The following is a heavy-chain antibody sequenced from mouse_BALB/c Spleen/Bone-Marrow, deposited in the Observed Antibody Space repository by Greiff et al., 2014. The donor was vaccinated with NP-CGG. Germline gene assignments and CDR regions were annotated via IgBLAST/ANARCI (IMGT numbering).Heavy chain of an antibody. J-gene: IGHJ3*01. CDR3: ARHGSSYVRFAY. CDR1: GYTFTDYH. Sequence: EVHLVESGAELVRPGASVKISCKAFGYTFTDYHINWVKQRPGQGLDWIGYINPYNDYTNYNQKFKGKATLIVDKSSSTAYMELSSLTSEDSAVFYCARHGSSYVRFAYWGQGTLVTVSA. CDR2: INPYNDYT. V-gene: IGHV1S45*01. D-gene: IGHD1-1*01.